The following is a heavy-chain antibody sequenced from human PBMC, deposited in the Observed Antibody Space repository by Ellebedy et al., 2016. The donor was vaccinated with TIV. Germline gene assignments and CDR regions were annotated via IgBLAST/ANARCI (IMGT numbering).Heavy chain of an antibody. D-gene: IGHD4-11*01. Sequence: SETLSLTXTVSGDSISSHYWNWIRQPPGGGLEWIGCVYYSGKIFTGNTNSNPSLKSRVTISVDTSKKQLSLKLISVTAADTAMYYCAKGRHSNFDPFDIWGQGTMVTVSS. CDR3: AKGRHSNFDPFDI. CDR2: VYYSGKIFTGNT. V-gene: IGHV4-59*11. CDR1: GDSISSHY. J-gene: IGHJ3*02.